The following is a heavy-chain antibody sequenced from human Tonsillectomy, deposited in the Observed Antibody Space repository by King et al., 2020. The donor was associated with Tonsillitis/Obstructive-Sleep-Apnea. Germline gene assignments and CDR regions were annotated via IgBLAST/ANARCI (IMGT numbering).Heavy chain of an antibody. V-gene: IGHV2-5*02. CDR3: AHRPSARYFDY. J-gene: IGHJ4*02. CDR1: GFSLSTSGVI. Sequence: TLKESGPTLVKPTQTLTLTCTFSGFSLSTSGVIVGWIRQPPGKALEWLALIYWDDDKRFSPSLKNRLTITKEPSKNQVVLTMTHMDPVDTATYYCAHRPSARYFDYWGQGTLVTVSS. CDR2: IYWDDDK.